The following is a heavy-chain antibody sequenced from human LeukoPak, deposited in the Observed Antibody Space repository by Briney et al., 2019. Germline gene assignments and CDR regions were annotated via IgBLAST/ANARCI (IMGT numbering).Heavy chain of an antibody. D-gene: IGHD3-9*01. J-gene: IGHJ6*03. CDR3: ARDLYYDILTGYRLGVYYYYMDV. CDR2: IYYRVTS. V-gene: IGHV4-59*12. CDR1: GDSISTYY. Sequence: SETLSLTCTVSGDSISTYYWSRIRQPPGKGLEWIGYIYYRVTSDYNPSFKSRVTMSVDTSKNQFSLKLSSVTAADTAVYYCARDLYYDILTGYRLGVYYYYMDVWGKGTTVTISS.